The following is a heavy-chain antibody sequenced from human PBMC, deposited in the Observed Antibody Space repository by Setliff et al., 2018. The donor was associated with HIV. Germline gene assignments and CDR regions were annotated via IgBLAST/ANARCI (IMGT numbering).Heavy chain of an antibody. CDR1: GDSISTSNSY. CDR2: LYYGGST. CDR3: ARHQVIPTVIGAFDI. Sequence: KSSETLSLTCTVSGDSISTSNSYWGWVRQPPGNGLEWIGSLYYGGSTYYNPSLKSRVTISVDTSKNHFSLKLSSVTAADTAVYYCARHQVIPTVIGAFDIWGQGTVVTV. J-gene: IGHJ3*02. V-gene: IGHV4-39*01. D-gene: IGHD3-16*02.